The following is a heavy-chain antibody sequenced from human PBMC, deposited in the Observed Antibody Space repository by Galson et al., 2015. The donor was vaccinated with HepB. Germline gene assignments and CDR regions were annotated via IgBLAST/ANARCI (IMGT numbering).Heavy chain of an antibody. J-gene: IGHJ6*03. CDR3: ARVGLPEYSRSSYYYFYYMDV. V-gene: IGHV3-11*06. D-gene: IGHD6-6*01. Sequence: SLRLSCAASGFTFSDYYMSWIRQAPGKGLEWVSYISSSTSYTNYADSVKGRFTVSRDNAKNSPYLQMNSLRAEDTAVYYCARVGLPEYSRSSYYYFYYMDVWGKGTTVTVSS. CDR1: GFTFSDYY. CDR2: ISSSTSYT.